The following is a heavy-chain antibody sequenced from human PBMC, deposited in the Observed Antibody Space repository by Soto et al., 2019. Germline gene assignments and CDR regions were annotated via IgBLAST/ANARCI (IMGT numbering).Heavy chain of an antibody. CDR2: TSSNEGTK. Sequence: QVQLVDSGGGVAQPGGSLRLSYATSGFTFSSHSMHWFRQAPGKGLEWVAVTSSNEGTKFYADSVKGRFTISRDNSKNTLFLHMNSLRLEDTGIYYCAREVVTTQWYFDNWGQGILVPVSS. CDR3: AREVVTTQWYFDN. CDR1: GFTFSSHS. J-gene: IGHJ4*02. D-gene: IGHD1-1*01. V-gene: IGHV3-30-3*01.